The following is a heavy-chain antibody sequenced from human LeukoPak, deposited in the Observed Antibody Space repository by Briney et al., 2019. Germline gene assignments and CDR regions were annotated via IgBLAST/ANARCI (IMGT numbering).Heavy chain of an antibody. CDR1: GFTFSRYA. J-gene: IGHJ2*01. Sequence: QPGGSLRLSCAASGFTFSRYAMSWVRQAPGKGLEWISAISGSGGNTYYADSVKGRFTISRDSSENTLFLHMNTLRAEDTAIYYCAKDRTVGASYWYFDLWGRGTLVTVSS. V-gene: IGHV3-23*01. CDR2: ISGSGGNT. CDR3: AKDRTVGASYWYFDL. D-gene: IGHD1-26*01.